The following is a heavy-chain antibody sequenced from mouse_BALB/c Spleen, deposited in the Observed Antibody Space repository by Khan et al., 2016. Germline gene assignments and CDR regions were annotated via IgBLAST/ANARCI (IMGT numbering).Heavy chain of an antibody. CDR3: ASSTQSFYAMDY. Sequence: VQLQQSGPELMKPGASVKISCKASGYSFTSYYMHWVKQSHGKSLEWIGYIDPFNGGTSYNQKFTGKATLTVDKSSSTAYMHLSSLTSEDSAVYYCASSTQSFYAMDYWGQGTSVTVSS. CDR1: GYSFTSYY. V-gene: IGHV1S135*01. J-gene: IGHJ4*01. D-gene: IGHD1-1*01. CDR2: IDPFNGGT.